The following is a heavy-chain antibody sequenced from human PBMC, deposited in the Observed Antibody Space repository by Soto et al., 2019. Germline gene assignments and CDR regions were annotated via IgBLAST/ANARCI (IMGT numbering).Heavy chain of an antibody. V-gene: IGHV3-74*01. CDR3: ARVGEWEPIPHFDY. Sequence: PGGSLRLSCAASGFTFSIYWMHWVRQAPGKGLVWVSHINGDGSSTIYADSVKGRFTISRDNAKNTLYLQMNSLRVEDTAVYYCARVGEWEPIPHFDYWGQGTLVTVSS. CDR2: INGDGSST. CDR1: GFTFSIYW. D-gene: IGHD1-26*01. J-gene: IGHJ4*02.